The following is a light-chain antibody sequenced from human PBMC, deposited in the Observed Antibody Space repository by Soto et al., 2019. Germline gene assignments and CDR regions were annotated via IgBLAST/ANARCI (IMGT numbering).Light chain of an antibody. J-gene: IGKJ1*01. V-gene: IGKV1-39*01. Sequence: DIQMTQSPASLSASVGDRVTITCRASQSISGYLNWYQQKPGKAPDLLIYAASTLQTGVPSRFSGSGSGTEVTPGISSLQPEDFATYYCQQSFRARSFGQGTRVQLK. CDR2: AAS. CDR1: QSISGY. CDR3: QQSFRARS.